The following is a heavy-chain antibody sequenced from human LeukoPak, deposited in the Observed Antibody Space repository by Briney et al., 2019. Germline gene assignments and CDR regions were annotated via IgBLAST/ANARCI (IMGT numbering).Heavy chain of an antibody. V-gene: IGHV3-21*01. CDR3: ARVRGWRDY. Sequence: GGSLRLSCAASGFTFSNYNMNWVRQAPGKGLEWVASITSSSMYIHYADSVKGRFTISRDNAKNSLYLQMNSLRAEDTAMYYCARVRGWRDYWGQGTLVTVSS. J-gene: IGHJ4*02. D-gene: IGHD6-19*01. CDR2: ITSSSMYI. CDR1: GFTFSNYN.